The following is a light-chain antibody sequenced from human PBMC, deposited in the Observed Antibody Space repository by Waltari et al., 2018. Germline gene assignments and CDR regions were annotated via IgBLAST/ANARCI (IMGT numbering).Light chain of an antibody. CDR2: LGA. V-gene: IGKV2-28*01. J-gene: IGKJ1*01. Sequence: DIVMTQSPLSLPVTPGEPASISCRSSQSLLHSNGYNYLDWYLQKPGQAPQLLIYLGANRASGVTDRFRGSGSGTDFTLKISRVEAEDVGVYYCMQAIQTPKTFGQGTKVEIK. CDR1: QSLLHSNGYNY. CDR3: MQAIQTPKT.